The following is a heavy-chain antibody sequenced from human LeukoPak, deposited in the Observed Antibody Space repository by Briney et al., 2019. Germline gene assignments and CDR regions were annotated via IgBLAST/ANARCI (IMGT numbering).Heavy chain of an antibody. J-gene: IGHJ4*02. CDR1: GYSFNTYW. V-gene: IGHV5-51*01. CDR2: IYAGDSDT. Sequence: GESLKISCKGSGYSFNTYWIGWVRQMPGKGLEWMGIIYAGDSDTRYNPSFQGQVTISVDKFISTAYLQWSSLKASDTAMYYCARGRGATVITNFDYWGQGTLVSVSS. D-gene: IGHD4-23*01. CDR3: ARGRGATVITNFDY.